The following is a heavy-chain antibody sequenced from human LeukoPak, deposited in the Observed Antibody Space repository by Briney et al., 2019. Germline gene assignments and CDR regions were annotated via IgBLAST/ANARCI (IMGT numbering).Heavy chain of an antibody. J-gene: IGHJ4*02. CDR3: AKDQRITMVRGGPFDY. D-gene: IGHD3-10*01. CDR1: GFTFSSYA. Sequence: GGSLRLSCAASGFTFSSYAMSWVRQAPGKGLEWVSAISGSGGSTYYADSVKGRFTIYRDNSKNTLYLQMNSLRAEDTAVYYCAKDQRITMVRGGPFDYWGQGTLVTVSS. CDR2: ISGSGGST. V-gene: IGHV3-23*01.